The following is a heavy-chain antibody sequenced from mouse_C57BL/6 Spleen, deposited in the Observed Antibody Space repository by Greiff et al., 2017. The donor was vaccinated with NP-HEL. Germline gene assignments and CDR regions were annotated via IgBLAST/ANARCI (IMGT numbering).Heavy chain of an antibody. Sequence: VQLQQSGPELVKPGASVKISCKASGYAFSSSWMNWVKQRPGKGLEWIGRIYPGDGDTNYNGKFKGKATLTADKSSSTAYMQLSSLTSEDSAVYFCARPPDLLWYFDDWGQGTTLTVSS. CDR2: IYPGDGDT. CDR1: GYAFSSSW. CDR3: ARPPDLLWYFDD. D-gene: IGHD2-1*01. V-gene: IGHV1-82*01. J-gene: IGHJ2*01.